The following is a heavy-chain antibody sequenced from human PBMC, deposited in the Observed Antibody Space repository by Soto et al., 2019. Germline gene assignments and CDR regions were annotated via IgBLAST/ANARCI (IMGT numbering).Heavy chain of an antibody. CDR2: ISAYNGNT. V-gene: IGHV1-18*01. J-gene: IGHJ4*02. Sequence: QVQLVQSGAEVKKPGASVKVSCKASGYTFTSYGISWVRQAPGQGLEWMGWISAYNGNTNYAQKLQGRVTMTTDTSTSTAYVELRSLRSDDTAVYYCARATPTEIWSGYYPDYWGQGTLVTVSS. CDR1: GYTFTSYG. D-gene: IGHD3-3*01. CDR3: ARATPTEIWSGYYPDY.